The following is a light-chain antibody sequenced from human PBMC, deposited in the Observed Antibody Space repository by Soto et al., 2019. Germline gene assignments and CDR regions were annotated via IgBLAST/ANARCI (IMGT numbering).Light chain of an antibody. CDR2: GAS. Sequence: LSQSPATVPLSAGERATLSCRGSQIGSSNCFAWFQQRPGQAPRLLIYGASSRATGIPDRFSGSGSGTDFTLTISRLEPEDFAVYYCQQYGSSPFTFGGGTKVDIK. V-gene: IGKV3-20*01. CDR1: QIGSSNC. J-gene: IGKJ4*01. CDR3: QQYGSSPFT.